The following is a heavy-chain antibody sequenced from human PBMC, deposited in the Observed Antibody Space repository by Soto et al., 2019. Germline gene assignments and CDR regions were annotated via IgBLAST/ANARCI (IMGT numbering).Heavy chain of an antibody. CDR1: GFTLRSHG. J-gene: IGHJ5*02. CDR2: IDTDGGGT. V-gene: IGHV3-74*01. Sequence: EVQLVESGGGLVQPGGSLRVSCAASGFTLRSHGIHWVRQAPGKGLEWVSRIDTDGGGTSYADSVKGRFTISTDNAKNTVYLQMNGLRADDTAVYYCATVFDLWGQGTLVTVSS. CDR3: ATVFDL.